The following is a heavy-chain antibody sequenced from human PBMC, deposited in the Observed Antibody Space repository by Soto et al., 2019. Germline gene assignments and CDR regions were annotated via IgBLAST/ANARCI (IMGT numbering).Heavy chain of an antibody. Sequence: QVQLQQWGAGLLKPSETLSLTCAVYGGSFSGYSWTWIRQPPGTGLEWIGEINHSGSTNYNPSLQSRVTLSVDTSKQQFSLKLSSVTAAHTAVYYCARDKITDLVDYWGQGNLVTVPS. J-gene: IGHJ4*02. CDR2: INHSGST. CDR3: ARDKITDLVDY. CDR1: GGSFSGYS. D-gene: IGHD3-10*01. V-gene: IGHV4-34*01.